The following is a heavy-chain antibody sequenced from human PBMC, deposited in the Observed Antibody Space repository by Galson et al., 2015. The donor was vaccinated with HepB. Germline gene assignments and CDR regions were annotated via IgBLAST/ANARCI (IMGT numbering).Heavy chain of an antibody. CDR3: ARDLRGYNGRVD. D-gene: IGHD2-8*01. J-gene: IGHJ4*02. Sequence: SVKVSCKASGYTFTSYGITWVRQAPGQGLEWMGWISTYNGNTIYAQKLQGRVTLTTDTSTTTAYMELRSLRSDDTAVYYCARDLRGYNGRVDWGQGTLVTVSS. CDR1: GYTFTSYG. V-gene: IGHV1-18*04. CDR2: ISTYNGNT.